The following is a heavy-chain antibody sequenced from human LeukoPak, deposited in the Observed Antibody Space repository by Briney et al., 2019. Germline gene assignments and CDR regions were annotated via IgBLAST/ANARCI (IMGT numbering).Heavy chain of an antibody. CDR3: AKHIYGSGSYYPYFDY. J-gene: IGHJ4*02. CDR1: GFTVSTNY. Sequence: GGSLRLSCAASGFTVSTNYMIWVRQAPGKGLEWVSAISGSGGSTYYADSVKGRFTISRDNSKNTLYLQMNSLRAEDTAVYYCAKHIYGSGSYYPYFDYWGQGTLVTVSS. CDR2: ISGSGGST. V-gene: IGHV3-23*01. D-gene: IGHD3-10*01.